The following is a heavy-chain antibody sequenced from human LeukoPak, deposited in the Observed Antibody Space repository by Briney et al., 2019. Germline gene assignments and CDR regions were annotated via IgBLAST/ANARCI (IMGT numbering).Heavy chain of an antibody. CDR3: ARALGRYCSSTSCYTGY. J-gene: IGHJ4*02. CDR2: ISSSSSYI. Sequence: GGSLRLSCAAPGFTFSSYSMNWVRQAPGKGLEWVSAISSSSSYIYYADSVKGRFTISRDNAKNSLYLQMNSRRAEDTAVYYCARALGRYCSSTSCYTGYWGQGTLVTVSS. V-gene: IGHV3-21*01. CDR1: GFTFSSYS. D-gene: IGHD2-2*02.